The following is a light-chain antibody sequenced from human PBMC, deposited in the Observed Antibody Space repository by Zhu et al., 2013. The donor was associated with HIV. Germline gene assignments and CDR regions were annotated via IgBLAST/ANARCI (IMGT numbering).Light chain of an antibody. CDR3: QSYDSSLSGSV. Sequence: QSVLTQPPSASGTPGQRVTIPCSGSSSNIGSNPVNWYQQLPGTAPKLLIHTNDQRPSGVPDRFSGSTSGTSASLAISGLQSEDEADYYCQSYDSSLSGSVFGGGTKLTVL. V-gene: IGLV1-44*01. CDR2: TND. J-gene: IGLJ3*02. CDR1: SSNIGSNP.